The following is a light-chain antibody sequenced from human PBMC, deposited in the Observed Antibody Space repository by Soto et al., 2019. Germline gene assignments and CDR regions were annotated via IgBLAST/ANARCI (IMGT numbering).Light chain of an antibody. J-gene: IGKJ1*01. V-gene: IGKV3D-15*01. CDR2: GTS. Sequence: EIVMTQSPATLSVSPGERATLSCRASQSVSSDLARYQQKPGQAPRLLIYGTSTRASDIPPRFSGSGSGTEYTLTISSLQSEDFAVYYCQQYNDWPRTFGQGTKVVVK. CDR1: QSVSSD. CDR3: QQYNDWPRT.